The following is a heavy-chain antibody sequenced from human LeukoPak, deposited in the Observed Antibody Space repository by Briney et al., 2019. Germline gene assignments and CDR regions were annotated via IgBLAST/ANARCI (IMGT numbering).Heavy chain of an antibody. V-gene: IGHV4-61*02. D-gene: IGHD3-22*01. J-gene: IGHJ4*02. CDR3: ARDGGNYYDSSGYYSRYFDY. Sequence: SETLSLTCTVSGDSISSGDYYWSWIRQPAGKGLEWIGRISSSGSTNYNPSLKSRVTISVDTSKNQFSLKLSSVTAADTAVYYCARDGGNYYDSSGYYSRYFDYWGQGTLVTVSS. CDR1: GDSISSGDYY. CDR2: ISSSGST.